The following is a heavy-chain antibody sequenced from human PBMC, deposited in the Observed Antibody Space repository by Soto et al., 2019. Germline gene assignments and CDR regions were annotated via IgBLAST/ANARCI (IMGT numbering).Heavy chain of an antibody. CDR2: ISYDGSNK. V-gene: IGHV3-30-3*01. CDR1: GFTFSSYA. D-gene: IGHD6-13*01. CDR3: ARDPAPGYSSSWYWRFDP. Sequence: HPGGSLRLSCAASGFTFSSYAMHWVRQAPGKGLEWVAVISYDGSNKYYADSVKGRFTISRDNSKNTLYLQMNSLRAEDTAVYYCARDPAPGYSSSWYWRFDPWGQGTLVTVSS. J-gene: IGHJ5*02.